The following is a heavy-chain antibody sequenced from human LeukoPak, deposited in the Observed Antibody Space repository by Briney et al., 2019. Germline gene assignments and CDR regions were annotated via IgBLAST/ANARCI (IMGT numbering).Heavy chain of an antibody. CDR1: GYTFTGYY. Sequence: ASVKVSCKASGYTFTGYYMHWVRQAPGQGLERMGWINPNSGGTNYAQKFQGRVTMTRDTSISTAYMELSRLRSDDTAVYYCARGYCSGGSCHSNFDPWGQGTLVTVSS. CDR2: INPNSGGT. V-gene: IGHV1-2*02. J-gene: IGHJ5*02. CDR3: ARGYCSGGSCHSNFDP. D-gene: IGHD2-15*01.